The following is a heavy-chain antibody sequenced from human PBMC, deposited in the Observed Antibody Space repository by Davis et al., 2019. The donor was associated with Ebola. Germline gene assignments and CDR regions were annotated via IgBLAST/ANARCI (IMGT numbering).Heavy chain of an antibody. CDR2: LSGTAGNT. J-gene: IGHJ6*02. D-gene: IGHD6-6*01. CDR3: ARDPTASIAARYYYYYGMDV. Sequence: GESLKISCAASGFTFSSYAMSWVRQAPGKGLEWVSTLSGTAGNTYYSGSGKGRFTISRDNAKNSLFLQMNSLRAEDTAVYYCARDPTASIAARYYYYYGMDVWGQGTTVTVSS. V-gene: IGHV3-23*01. CDR1: GFTFSSYA.